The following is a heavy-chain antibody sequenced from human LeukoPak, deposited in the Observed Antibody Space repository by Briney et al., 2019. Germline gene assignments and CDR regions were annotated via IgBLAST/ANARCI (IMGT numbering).Heavy chain of an antibody. CDR1: GLTISSYA. V-gene: IGHV3-23*01. D-gene: IGHD1-26*01. J-gene: IGHJ1*01. CDR2: ISGSGGST. CDR3: AKAWELLEYFQH. Sequence: SGGSQRLSCAASGLTISSYAMSWVRQAPGKGLEWVSAISGSGGSTYYADSVKGRFTISRDNSKNTLYLQMNSLRAEDTAVYYCAKAWELLEYFQHWGQGTLVTVSS.